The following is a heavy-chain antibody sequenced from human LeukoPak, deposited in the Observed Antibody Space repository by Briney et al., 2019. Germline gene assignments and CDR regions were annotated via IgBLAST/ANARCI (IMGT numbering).Heavy chain of an antibody. J-gene: IGHJ4*02. CDR3: ARVHYDILTGSSHLDY. D-gene: IGHD3-9*01. V-gene: IGHV4-34*01. CDR1: GGSFSGYY. Sequence: SETLPLTCAVYGGSFSGYYWSWIRQPPGRGLEWIGEINHSGSTNYNPSLKSRVTISVDTSKNQFSLKLSSVTAADTAVYYCARVHYDILTGSSHLDYWGQGTLVTVSS. CDR2: INHSGST.